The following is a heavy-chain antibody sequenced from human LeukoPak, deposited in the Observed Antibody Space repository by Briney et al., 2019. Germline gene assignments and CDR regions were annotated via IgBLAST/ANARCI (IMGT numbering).Heavy chain of an antibody. D-gene: IGHD3-22*01. CDR1: GGSISSYY. CDR2: IYTSGST. Sequence: SETLSLTCTVSGGSISSYYWSWIRQPAGKGLEWIGRIYTSGSTNYNPPLKSRVTMSVDTSKNQFSLKLSSVTAADTAVYYCARESRYDSSGYYYDADAFDIWGQGTMVTVSS. CDR3: ARESRYDSSGYYYDADAFDI. J-gene: IGHJ3*02. V-gene: IGHV4-4*07.